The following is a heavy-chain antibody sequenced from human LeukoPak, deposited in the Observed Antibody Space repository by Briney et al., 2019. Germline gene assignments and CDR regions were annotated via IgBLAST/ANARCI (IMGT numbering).Heavy chain of an antibody. D-gene: IGHD2-15*01. CDR1: GGSFSGYY. Sequence: PSETLSLTCAVYGGSFSGYYWSWIRQPPGKGLEWIGEINHSGSTNYNPSLKSRVTISVDTSKNQFSLKLSPVTAADTAVYYCARPGGRATYMDVWGKGTAVTISS. CDR2: INHSGST. CDR3: ARPGGRATYMDV. J-gene: IGHJ6*03. V-gene: IGHV4-34*01.